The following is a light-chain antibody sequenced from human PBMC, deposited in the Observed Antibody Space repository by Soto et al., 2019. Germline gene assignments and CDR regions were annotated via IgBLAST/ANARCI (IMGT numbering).Light chain of an antibody. V-gene: IGKV1-33*01. CDR3: QQRSNWPGT. J-gene: IGKJ1*01. CDR1: QIINTY. CDR2: DAS. Sequence: DIQMTQSPSSLSASVGDRVTITCRASQIINTYLHWFQQKPGKAPKLLIYDASNLETGVPARFSGSGSGTDFTLTISSLEPEDFAVYYCQQRSNWPGTFGQGTKVDIK.